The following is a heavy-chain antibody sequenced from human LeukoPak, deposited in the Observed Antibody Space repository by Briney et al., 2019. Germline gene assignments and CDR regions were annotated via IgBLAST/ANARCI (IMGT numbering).Heavy chain of an antibody. Sequence: GGSLRLSCAASGFTFDDYTMHWVRQAPGKGLEWVSLISWDGGSTYYADSVKGRFTISRDNSENSLYLQMNSLRTEDTALYYCAKGDLLSDDFWSGYYEGAGMDVWGQGTTVTVSS. V-gene: IGHV3-43*01. CDR2: ISWDGGST. CDR1: GFTFDDYT. CDR3: AKGDLLSDDFWSGYYEGAGMDV. D-gene: IGHD3-3*01. J-gene: IGHJ6*02.